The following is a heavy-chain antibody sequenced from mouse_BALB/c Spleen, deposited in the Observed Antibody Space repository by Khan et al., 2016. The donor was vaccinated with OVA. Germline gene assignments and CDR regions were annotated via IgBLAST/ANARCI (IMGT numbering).Heavy chain of an antibody. D-gene: IGHD1-1*01. J-gene: IGHJ3*01. CDR1: GYTFTSYV. Sequence: VQLKQSGPELVKPGASVKMSCKASGYTFTSYVMHWVKQKPGQGLEWIGYINPYNDGTKYNEKFNGKATLTSDKASCTAYMELSSLTSEDSAIYFCARGDYFGSISFAYWGQGTMVTVSA. CDR3: ARGDYFGSISFAY. V-gene: IGHV1S136*01. CDR2: INPYNDGT.